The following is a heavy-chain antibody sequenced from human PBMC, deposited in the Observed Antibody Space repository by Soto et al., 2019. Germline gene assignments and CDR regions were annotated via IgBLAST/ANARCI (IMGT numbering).Heavy chain of an antibody. J-gene: IGHJ4*02. D-gene: IGHD3-10*01. CDR1: GYTFANYP. V-gene: IGHV1-3*01. CDR2: INAGNGYT. Sequence: GASVKVSCKTSGYTFANYPMHWVRQAPGQTLEWMGWINAGNGYTKYSQKFQGRVTITRDTSASIAYMELSSLRSEDTAVYYCARAKIITTLDYWGQGTLVTVSS. CDR3: ARAKIITTLDY.